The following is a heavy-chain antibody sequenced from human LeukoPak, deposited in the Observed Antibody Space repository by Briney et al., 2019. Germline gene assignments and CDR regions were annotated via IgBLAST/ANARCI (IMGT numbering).Heavy chain of an antibody. CDR3: ARASTWVPGKDSSGYYYPYAFDI. Sequence: QPGGSLRLSCAASIFTFSSSVMHWVRQAPGKGLEWVAAITYGGSDKYYADSVKGRFTTSRDNSKHTLYLQVNNLRGEDTAVYHCARASTWVPGKDSSGYYYPYAFDICGQGTMVTVSS. CDR2: ITYGGSDK. V-gene: IGHV3-30*14. J-gene: IGHJ3*02. D-gene: IGHD3-22*01. CDR1: IFTFSSSV.